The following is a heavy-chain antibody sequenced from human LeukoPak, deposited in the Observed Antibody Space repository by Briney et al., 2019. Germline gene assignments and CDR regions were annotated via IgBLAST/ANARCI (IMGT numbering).Heavy chain of an antibody. V-gene: IGHV3-30*02. J-gene: IGHJ5*02. Sequence: GGSLRLSCAASGFTLSTYGMHWVRQAPGKGLHWVAFIRYDGSNKYYADSVKGRFTISRDNSKNTLYLQINSLRAEDTAVYYCAKDRGRQVYSYGSNWFDPWGQGTLVTVSS. CDR1: GFTLSTYG. D-gene: IGHD5-18*01. CDR3: AKDRGRQVYSYGSNWFDP. CDR2: IRYDGSNK.